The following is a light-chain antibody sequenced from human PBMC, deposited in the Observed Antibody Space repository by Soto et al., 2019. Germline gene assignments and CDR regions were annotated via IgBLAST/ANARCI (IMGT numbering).Light chain of an antibody. J-gene: IGKJ5*01. Sequence: AIQMTQSPSSLSTSLGDRATITSRASQGIRNDLGWYQQKRGQAPKIXIYAASSLQSGVPSRFSGSGSGTDFTLTISSLQPEDVATYYCQQDYNYPITFGQGTRLEI. V-gene: IGKV1-6*01. CDR1: QGIRND. CDR3: QQDYNYPIT. CDR2: AAS.